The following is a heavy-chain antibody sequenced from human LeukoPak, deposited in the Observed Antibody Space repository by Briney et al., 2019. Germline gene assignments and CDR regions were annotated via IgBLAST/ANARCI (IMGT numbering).Heavy chain of an antibody. CDR3: ARDDDYGDPNDAFDI. Sequence: PGGSLRLSCAASGFTFSSYSMNWVRQAPGKGLEWVSSISSSSYIYYADSVKGRFTISRDNAKNSLYLQMNSLRAEDTAVYYCARDDDYGDPNDAFDIWGQGTMVTVSS. CDR2: ISSSSYI. D-gene: IGHD4-17*01. J-gene: IGHJ3*02. V-gene: IGHV3-21*01. CDR1: GFTFSSYS.